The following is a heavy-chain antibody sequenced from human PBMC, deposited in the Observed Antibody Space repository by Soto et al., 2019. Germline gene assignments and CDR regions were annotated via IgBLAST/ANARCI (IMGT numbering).Heavy chain of an antibody. Sequence: QVQLVQSGAEVKTPGASVKVSCKASGFTFTDYYVYWLRQAPGQGLEWMGGINPNTGGTDYAQKFQGRVTMTRDTSITTAYMELGRLTSDDTAIYYCARDPIGGGAPYYFDYWGQGTLVTVSS. CDR3: ARDPIGGGAPYYFDY. D-gene: IGHD3-16*01. V-gene: IGHV1-2*02. CDR2: INPNTGGT. J-gene: IGHJ4*02. CDR1: GFTFTDYY.